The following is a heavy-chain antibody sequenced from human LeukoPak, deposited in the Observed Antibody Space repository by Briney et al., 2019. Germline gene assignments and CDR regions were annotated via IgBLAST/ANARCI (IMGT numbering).Heavy chain of an antibody. V-gene: IGHV4-34*01. CDR3: ASYTYCGGDCYSYWFDP. Sequence: PSKTLSLTCAVYGGSFSGYYWSWIRQPPGKGLEWIGEINHSGSTNYNPSLRSRVTISVDTSKNQFSLKLSSVTAADTAVYYCASYTYCGGDCYSYWFDPWGQGTLVTVSS. D-gene: IGHD2-21*02. J-gene: IGHJ5*02. CDR1: GGSFSGYY. CDR2: INHSGST.